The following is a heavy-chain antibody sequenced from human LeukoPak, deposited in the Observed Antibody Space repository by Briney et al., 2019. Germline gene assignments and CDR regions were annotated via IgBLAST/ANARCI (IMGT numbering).Heavy chain of an antibody. CDR2: IYYSGST. CDR3: ASITIFGVVSGWFDP. J-gene: IGHJ5*02. CDR1: GGSISIYY. Sequence: SETLSLTCTVSGGSISIYYCSWIRQPPGKGLEWIGDIYYSGSTNYNPSLKSRVTISVDTSKNQFSLKLSSVTAADTAVYYCASITIFGVVSGWFDPWGQGTLVTVSS. V-gene: IGHV4-59*01. D-gene: IGHD3-3*01.